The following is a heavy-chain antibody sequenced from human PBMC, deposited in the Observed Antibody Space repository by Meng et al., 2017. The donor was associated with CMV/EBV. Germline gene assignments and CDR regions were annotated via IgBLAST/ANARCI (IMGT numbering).Heavy chain of an antibody. CDR2: ISYDGSNK. CDR3: AREYREDIVVVPAAISHYYYYYGMDV. V-gene: IGHV3-30-3*01. J-gene: IGHJ6*02. Sequence: GESLKISCAASGFTFSSYAMHWVRQAPGKGLEWVAVISYDGSNKYYADSVKGRFTISRDNSKNTLYLQMNSLRAEDTAVYYCAREYREDIVVVPAAISHYYYYYGMDVWGQGTTVNRLL. CDR1: GFTFSSYA. D-gene: IGHD2-2*02.